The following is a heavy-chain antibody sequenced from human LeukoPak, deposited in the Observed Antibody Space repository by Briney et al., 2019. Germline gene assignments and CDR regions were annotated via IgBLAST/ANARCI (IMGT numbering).Heavy chain of an antibody. D-gene: IGHD3-10*01. CDR3: ARSRGARYYFDF. CDR1: GGSISIGGYS. CDR2: MYHSGST. J-gene: IGHJ4*02. V-gene: IGHV4-30-2*01. Sequence: PSETLSLTCAVSGGSISIGGYSWRWIRQPTGRRLEWIGYMYHSGSTNYNPSPKSRVSISVDKSKNEFSLRLTSMTAADTAVYYCARSRGARYYFDFWGRGTLVTVSA.